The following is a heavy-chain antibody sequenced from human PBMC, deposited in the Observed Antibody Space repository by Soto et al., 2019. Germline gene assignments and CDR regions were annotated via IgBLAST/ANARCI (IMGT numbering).Heavy chain of an antibody. CDR2: IYYSGST. Sequence: QVQLQESGPGLVKPSQTLSLTCTVSGGSISSGGYYWSWIRQHPGKGLEWIGYIYYSGSTYYNPSLKSRVTISVDTSKNQFSLKLSSVTAADTAVYYCARVVFSSEGTGQNWFDPWGQGTLVAVSS. CDR3: ARVVFSSEGTGQNWFDP. D-gene: IGHD6-6*01. CDR1: GGSISSGGYY. J-gene: IGHJ5*02. V-gene: IGHV4-31*03.